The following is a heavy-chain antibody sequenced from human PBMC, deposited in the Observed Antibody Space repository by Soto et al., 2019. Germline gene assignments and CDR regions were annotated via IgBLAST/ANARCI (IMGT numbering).Heavy chain of an antibody. J-gene: IGHJ6*02. Sequence: EVQLVESGGGLVKPGGSLRLSCAASGFTVSSNYMSWVRQAPGKGLEWVSVIYSGGSTYYADSVKGRFTIFRDHSKNTRDLQMNGLRAAGTAVYYCGREETLSYYYGMDVWGQGTTVTVSS. CDR2: IYSGGST. CDR1: GFTVSSNY. V-gene: IGHV3-66*01. CDR3: GREETLSYYYGMDV.